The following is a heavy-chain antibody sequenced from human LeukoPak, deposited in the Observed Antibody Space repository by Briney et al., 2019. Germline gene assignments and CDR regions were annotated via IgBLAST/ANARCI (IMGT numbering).Heavy chain of an antibody. CDR3: AKVPFHCGGDCYNFDY. Sequence: GGSLRLSCAASGFTFSNNAMSWVRQAPGKGLEWVSAISGSGGSTYYADSVKGRFTISRDNSKNTLYLQMNSLRAEDTAVYYCAKVPFHCGGDCYNFDYWGQGTLVPVPS. V-gene: IGHV3-23*01. CDR1: GFTFSNNA. D-gene: IGHD2-21*02. J-gene: IGHJ4*02. CDR2: ISGSGGST.